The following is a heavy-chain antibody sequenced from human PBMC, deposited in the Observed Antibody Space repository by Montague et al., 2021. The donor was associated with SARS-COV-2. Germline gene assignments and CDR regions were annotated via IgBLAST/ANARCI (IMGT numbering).Heavy chain of an antibody. CDR2: IHHGGST. V-gene: IGHV4-34*01. D-gene: IGHD2-15*01. J-gene: IGHJ6*03. CDR3: ARLGDGVVPSPILGVGPYYSYYCVDV. CDR1: GGSFSTYS. Sequence: SETLSLTCAVYGGSFSTYSWNWIRQPPAKGLEWIGEIHHGGSTNYNPSLKSRVTISADTSKNQFSLKLASVAAADTAVYYCARLGDGVVPSPILGVGPYYSYYCVDVWGKGTTVTVSS.